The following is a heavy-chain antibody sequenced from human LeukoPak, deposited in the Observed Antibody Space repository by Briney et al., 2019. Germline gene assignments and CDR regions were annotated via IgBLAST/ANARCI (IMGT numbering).Heavy chain of an antibody. Sequence: GGSLRLSCAASGFTFNDYAMNWVRQAPGKGLEWVSYISSSGATTYYADSVKGGFTISRDNARNSLFLQMNSLRDEDTAVYFCARGGGSGTYSGDYWGHGTLVTVSS. CDR1: GFTFNDYA. CDR2: ISSSGATT. V-gene: IGHV3-48*02. D-gene: IGHD1-26*01. CDR3: ARGGGSGTYSGDY. J-gene: IGHJ4*01.